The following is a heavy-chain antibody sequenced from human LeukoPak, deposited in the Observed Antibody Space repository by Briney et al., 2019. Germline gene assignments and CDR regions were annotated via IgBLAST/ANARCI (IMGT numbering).Heavy chain of an antibody. CDR1: GYTFTCYY. D-gene: IGHD4-17*01. CDR3: ALGRKRTTSAAAY. J-gene: IGHJ4*02. V-gene: IGHV1-2*02. Sequence: ASVKVSCKASGYTFTCYYIHWVRQAPGKGREWMGWINPNSGGTNYAQRFLGRVPMTRDTSISTAYMELSSLTSDDTAVYFFALGRKRTTSAAAYCGQGTLFTVSS. CDR2: INPNSGGT.